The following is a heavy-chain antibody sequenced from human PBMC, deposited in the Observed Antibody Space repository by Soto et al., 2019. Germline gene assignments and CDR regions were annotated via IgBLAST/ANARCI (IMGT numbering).Heavy chain of an antibody. V-gene: IGHV1-69*13. CDR1: AVTFSSFA. CDR2: TIPIMGTA. J-gene: IGHJ6*02. Sequence: SVKVSCKAAAVTFSSFAISWERHAPGKGHDWMGGTIPIMGTANYAQNFHGRLTIIADETTNPAALDLTSLRSEDTAVYYCARGNALDIWGQGTTVTVSS. CDR3: ARGNALDI.